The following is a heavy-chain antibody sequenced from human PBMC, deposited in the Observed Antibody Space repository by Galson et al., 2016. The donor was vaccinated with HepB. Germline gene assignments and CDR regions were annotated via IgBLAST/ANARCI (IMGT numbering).Heavy chain of an antibody. Sequence: SLRLSCAASGFTFSNYAMHWVRQAPGKGLEWVAVIWYDGSHQYYGDSVKGRFTIPRDNSKNTLYLQMNSLRAEDTAVYYCAKEGRQYGDYDFDHWGQGTLVTVSS. CDR2: IWYDGSHQ. J-gene: IGHJ4*02. CDR1: GFTFSNYA. CDR3: AKEGRQYGDYDFDH. D-gene: IGHD4-17*01. V-gene: IGHV3-33*06.